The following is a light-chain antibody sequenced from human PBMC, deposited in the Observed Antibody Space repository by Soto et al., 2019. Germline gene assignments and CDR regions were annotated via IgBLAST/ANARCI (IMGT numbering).Light chain of an antibody. CDR3: AAWDDSLNGHVV. CDR1: SSNIGSNT. Sequence: QSVLTQPHSASGTPGQKVTISCSGSSSNIGSNTVNWYQQLPGTDPKLLIYSNNQRPSGVPDRFSGSKSGTSASLAISGLQSDDEADYYCAAWDDSLNGHVVFGGGTKVTVL. CDR2: SNN. J-gene: IGLJ2*01. V-gene: IGLV1-44*01.